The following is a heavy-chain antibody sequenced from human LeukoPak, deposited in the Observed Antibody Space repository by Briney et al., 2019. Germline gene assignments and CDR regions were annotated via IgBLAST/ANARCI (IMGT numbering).Heavy chain of an antibody. CDR2: ISSSSSYV. D-gene: IGHD4-23*01. CDR3: ARDVDYGGKGFDY. CDR1: GFTFSSYS. V-gene: IGHV3-21*01. J-gene: IGHJ4*02. Sequence: GGSLRLSCAASGFTFSSYSMTWVRQAPGKGLEWVSSISSSSSYVYYADSVKGRFTISRDNAKNSLYLQMNSLRAEDTAVYYCARDVDYGGKGFDYWGQGTQVTVSS.